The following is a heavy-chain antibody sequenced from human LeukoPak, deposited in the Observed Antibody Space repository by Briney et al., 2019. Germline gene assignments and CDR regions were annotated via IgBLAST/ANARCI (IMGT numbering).Heavy chain of an antibody. CDR1: GGTFSSYA. D-gene: IGHD3-10*01. V-gene: IGHV1-69*01. Sequence: EASVKVSCKASGGTFSSYAISWVRQAPGQGLEWMGGIIPIFGTANYAQKFQGRVTITADESTSTAYMELSSLRSEATAVYYCARHLRNYGSGTYWYFDLWGRGTLVTVSS. J-gene: IGHJ2*01. CDR2: IIPIFGTA. CDR3: ARHLRNYGSGTYWYFDL.